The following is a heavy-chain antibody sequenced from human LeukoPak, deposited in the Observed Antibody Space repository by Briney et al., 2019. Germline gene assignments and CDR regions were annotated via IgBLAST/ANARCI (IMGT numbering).Heavy chain of an antibody. V-gene: IGHV1-2*02. CDR1: VYTFTGYY. Sequence: GASVKVSCKASVYTFTGYYMHWVRQAPGQGLEWIGWINPNSGGTNYAQKFQGRVTMTRDTSISTAYMELSRLRSDDTAVYYCARDRNLWPFDYWGQGTLVTVSS. D-gene: IGHD4-11*01. J-gene: IGHJ4*02. CDR3: ARDRNLWPFDY. CDR2: INPNSGGT.